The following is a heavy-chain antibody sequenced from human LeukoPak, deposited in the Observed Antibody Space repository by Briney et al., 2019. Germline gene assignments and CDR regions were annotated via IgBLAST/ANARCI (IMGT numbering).Heavy chain of an antibody. V-gene: IGHV1-8*01. J-gene: IGHJ6*01. CDR1: GYTFTSCD. CDR3: PRVLGRPSLYYGMDV. Sequence: ASVKVSCKASGYTFTSCDIHWVRQATGQGLEWMGWMNPDGGSTGYAQKFQGRVTMTRDTSIGTAYMELSSLRSEDTAVYYCPRVLGRPSLYYGMDVWGKGPRSPSPQ. CDR2: MNPDGGST. D-gene: IGHD3-16*01.